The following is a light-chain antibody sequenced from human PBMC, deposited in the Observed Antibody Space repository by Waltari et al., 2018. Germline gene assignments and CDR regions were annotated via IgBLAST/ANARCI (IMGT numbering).Light chain of an antibody. V-gene: IGKV3-20*01. CDR3: QQYDNSPIT. CDR1: QRLSNDY. Sequence: EIVLTQSPGTLSLSPGETATLSCRASQRLSNDYFAWYQQKSGQAPRLLLYGVSNRATGIPDRFSGSGSGTDFALAISRLGPEDFAVYYCQQYDNSPITFGPGTKVDFK. J-gene: IGKJ3*01. CDR2: GVS.